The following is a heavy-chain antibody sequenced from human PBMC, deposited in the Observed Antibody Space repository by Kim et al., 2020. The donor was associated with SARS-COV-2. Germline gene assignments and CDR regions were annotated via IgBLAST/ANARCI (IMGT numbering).Heavy chain of an antibody. J-gene: IGHJ4*02. Sequence: SVKVSCKASGGTFSSYAISWVRQAPGQGLEWMGGIIPIFGTANYAQKFQGRVTITADESTSTAYMELSSLRSEDTAVYYCAREVYCTNGVCYESRAMFWGQGTLVTVSS. V-gene: IGHV1-69*13. CDR2: IIPIFGTA. D-gene: IGHD2-8*01. CDR3: AREVYCTNGVCYESRAMF. CDR1: GGTFSSYA.